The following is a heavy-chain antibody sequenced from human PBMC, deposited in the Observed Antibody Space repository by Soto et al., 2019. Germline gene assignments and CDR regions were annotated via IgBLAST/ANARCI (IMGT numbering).Heavy chain of an antibody. D-gene: IGHD2-15*01. CDR2: IYSSGST. Sequence: QVQLQESGPGLVKPSQTLSLTCTVSGGSISSGGYYWSWIRQHPGKGLEWIGYIYSSGSTYYNPSLKIRVTISVDTYKNQFSLKLSSVTAADTAVYYCARVEGVVVAARPYDAFDICGQGTMVTVSS. V-gene: IGHV4-31*03. CDR3: ARVEGVVVAARPYDAFDI. J-gene: IGHJ3*02. CDR1: GGSISSGGYY.